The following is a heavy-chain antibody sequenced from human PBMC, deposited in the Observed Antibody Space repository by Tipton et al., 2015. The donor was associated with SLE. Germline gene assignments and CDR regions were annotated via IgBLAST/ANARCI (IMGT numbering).Heavy chain of an antibody. Sequence: TLSLTCTVSGGSISSSSYYWGWIRQPPGKGLEWIGSIYYSGSTYYNPSLKSRVTISVDTSKNQFSLKLSSVTASDTAVYYCARHIYDFWSDARYFDLWGRGTLVTVPS. D-gene: IGHD3-3*01. CDR1: GGSISSSSYY. V-gene: IGHV4-39*01. CDR3: ARHIYDFWSDARYFDL. CDR2: IYYSGST. J-gene: IGHJ2*01.